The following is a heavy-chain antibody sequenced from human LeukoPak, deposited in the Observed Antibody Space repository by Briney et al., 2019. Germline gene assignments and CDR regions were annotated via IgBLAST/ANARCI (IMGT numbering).Heavy chain of an antibody. CDR1: GGSISSGNYY. D-gene: IGHD4-17*01. V-gene: IGHV4-31*03. CDR2: INYSGST. J-gene: IGHJ5*02. CDR3: ARVVGDYVNP. Sequence: SETLSLTCTVSGGSISSGNYYWRWIRQHPGKGLEWFGYINYSGSTYYNPSLKSRVTISVDTSKNQFSLKLSSVTAADTAVYYCARVVGDYVNPWGQGTLVTVSS.